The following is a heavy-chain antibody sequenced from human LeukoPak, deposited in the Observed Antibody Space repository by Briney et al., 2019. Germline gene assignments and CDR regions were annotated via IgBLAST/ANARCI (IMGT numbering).Heavy chain of an antibody. D-gene: IGHD3-10*01. CDR3: ARGGEYGSGSYYNH. V-gene: IGHV1-69*05. Sequence: SVKVSCKASGGTFSSYAISWVRQAPGQGLEWMGRIIPIFGTANYAQKSQGRVTITTDESTSTAYMELSSLRSEDTAVYYCARGGEYGSGSYYNHWGQGTLVTVSS. CDR2: IIPIFGTA. J-gene: IGHJ5*02. CDR1: GGTFSSYA.